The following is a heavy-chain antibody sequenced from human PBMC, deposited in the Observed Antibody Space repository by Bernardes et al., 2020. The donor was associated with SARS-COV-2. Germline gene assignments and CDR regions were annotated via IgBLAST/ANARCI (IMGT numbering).Heavy chain of an antibody. CDR1: GFVFSSYW. V-gene: IGHV3-7*03. CDR3: ARHRPRWGGSALQNYFDP. D-gene: IGHD3-16*01. CDR2: IKEDGTEK. J-gene: IGHJ5*02. Sequence: GGSLRLSCKVPGFKVSGFVFSSYWMAWVRKVPGKGLEWVANIKEDGTEKYYADSVKGRFTVSRDNAMGSVDLRMDSLRVEDTVIYFCARHRPRWGGSALQNYFDPWGQGIPVIVSS.